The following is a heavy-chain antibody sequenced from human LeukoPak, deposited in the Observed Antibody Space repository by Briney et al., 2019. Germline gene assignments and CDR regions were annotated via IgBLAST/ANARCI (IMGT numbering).Heavy chain of an antibody. CDR1: GGTFSSYA. V-gene: IGHV1-69*04. Sequence: ASVKVSCKASGGTFSSYAISWVRQAPGQGLEWMGRIIPILGIANYAQKFQGRVTITADKSTSTAYMELSSLRSEDTAVYYCARRVGVVVVAALDAFDIWGQGTMVTVSS. CDR2: IIPILGIA. D-gene: IGHD2-15*01. CDR3: ARRVGVVVVAALDAFDI. J-gene: IGHJ3*02.